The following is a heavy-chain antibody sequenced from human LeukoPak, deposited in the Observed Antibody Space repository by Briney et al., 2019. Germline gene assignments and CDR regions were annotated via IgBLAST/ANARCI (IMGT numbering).Heavy chain of an antibody. CDR2: YASGTT. CDR3: ATGDHSFDN. V-gene: IGHV4-4*07. CDR1: GASLTIYY. J-gene: IGHJ4*02. Sequence: ASQTLSLTCSVSGASLTIYYWNWIRQPAGKGLEWIGRYASGTTAHNPSLKSQFTMSIDTSKNQISLELTSVTAADTAVYYCATGDHSFDNWGQGTLVTVTP. D-gene: IGHD7-27*01.